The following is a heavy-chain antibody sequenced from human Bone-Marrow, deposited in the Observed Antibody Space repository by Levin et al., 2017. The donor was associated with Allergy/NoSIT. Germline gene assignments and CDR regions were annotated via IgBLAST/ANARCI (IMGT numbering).Heavy chain of an antibody. CDR1: GFTFSSYT. CDR2: IIGSGGLT. Sequence: GGSLRLSCAASGFTFSSYTMTWVRQAPGKGPEWVSAIIGSGGLTYYADKVKGRFTISRDNSKNTLYLQMNSLRHDATAVYYCAKLGIVVAETDYWGQGTLVTVSS. V-gene: IGHV3-23*01. D-gene: IGHD6-19*01. CDR3: AKLGIVVAETDY. J-gene: IGHJ4*02.